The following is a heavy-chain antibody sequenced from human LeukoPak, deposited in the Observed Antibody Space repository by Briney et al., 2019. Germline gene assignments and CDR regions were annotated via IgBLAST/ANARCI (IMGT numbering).Heavy chain of an antibody. V-gene: IGHV3-64*04. CDR1: GFVFTIYT. J-gene: IGHJ4*02. CDR2: ISGSGNGFSI. Sequence: GGSLRLSCSASGFVFTIYTMYWVRQAPGKGPEYVSTISGSGNGFSIYYADSVKGRFTISRDDSKSILYLQMNGLRSEDTAVYYCARPLDSSNNYFDYWGQGTLVTVSA. CDR3: ARPLDSSNNYFDY. D-gene: IGHD6-13*01.